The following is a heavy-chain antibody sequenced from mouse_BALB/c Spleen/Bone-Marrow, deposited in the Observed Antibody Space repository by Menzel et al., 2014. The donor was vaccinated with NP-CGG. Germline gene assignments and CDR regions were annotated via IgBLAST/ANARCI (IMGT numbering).Heavy chain of an antibody. V-gene: IGHV14-3*02. CDR1: GFNIKDTY. Sequence: VQLQQSGAELVKPGVSVKLSCTASGFNIKDTYMHWVKQRPEQGLEWIGRIDPANGNTKYDPKFQGKATITADTSSNTAYLQLSSLTSEDTAVYYCARWLLPYGLDYWGQGTSVTVSS. D-gene: IGHD2-3*01. J-gene: IGHJ4*01. CDR3: ARWLLPYGLDY. CDR2: IDPANGNT.